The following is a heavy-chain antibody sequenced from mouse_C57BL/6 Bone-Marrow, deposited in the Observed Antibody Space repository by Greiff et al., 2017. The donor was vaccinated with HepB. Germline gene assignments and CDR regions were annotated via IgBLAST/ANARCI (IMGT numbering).Heavy chain of an antibody. D-gene: IGHD2-4*01. V-gene: IGHV5-9*01. CDR3: ARPYDYDRAWFAY. Sequence: EVKLPESGGGLVKPGGSLPLSCAASGFTFRSSTLSWVRPTPEKRLEWVATISGGGGNTYYPDSVKGRFTISRDNAKNTLYLQMSSLRSGDTALYYCARPYDYDRAWFAYWGQGTLVTVSA. CDR1: GFTFRSST. CDR2: ISGGGGNT. J-gene: IGHJ3*01.